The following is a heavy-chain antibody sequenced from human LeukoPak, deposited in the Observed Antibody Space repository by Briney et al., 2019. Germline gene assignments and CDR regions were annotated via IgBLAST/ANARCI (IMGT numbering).Heavy chain of an antibody. D-gene: IGHD2-15*01. Sequence: SVKVSCKASGGTFSSYAISWVRQAPGQGLEWMGGIIPIFGTANYAQKFQGRVTITADKSTSTAYMELSSLRSDDTAVYYCARGVGKKGRYCSGGSCYPVPDAFDIWGQGTMVTVSS. CDR1: GGTFSSYA. J-gene: IGHJ3*02. CDR2: IIPIFGTA. CDR3: ARGVGKKGRYCSGGSCYPVPDAFDI. V-gene: IGHV1-69*06.